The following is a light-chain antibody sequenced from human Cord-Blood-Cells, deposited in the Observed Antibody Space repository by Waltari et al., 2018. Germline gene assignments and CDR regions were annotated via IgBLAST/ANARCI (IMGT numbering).Light chain of an antibody. CDR2: EGS. J-gene: IGLJ2*01. CDR3: CSYAGSGVV. V-gene: IGLV2-23*01. CDR1: RRDVGSYNL. Sequence: QSALTQPASVSGSPGQSITISCTGTRRDVGSYNLVSWYQQHPGKAPKRMIYEGSKRPSVVSNRFSGSKSGNTASLTISGLQAEDEADYYCCSYAGSGVVFGGGTKLTVL.